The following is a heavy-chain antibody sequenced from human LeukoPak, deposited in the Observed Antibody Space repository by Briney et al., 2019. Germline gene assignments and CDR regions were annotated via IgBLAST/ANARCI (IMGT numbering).Heavy chain of an antibody. CDR3: ARDSGTTGEVKFDP. Sequence: SETLSLTCTVSGASISSYYWSWIRQPAGKALERIGRIYVTGSTTYNPSLESRVTMSLDTSKNHFSLKLRSVTAADTAVYYRARDSGTTGEVKFDPWGQGTLVTVSS. CDR2: IYVTGST. D-gene: IGHD1-7*01. CDR1: GASISSYY. V-gene: IGHV4-4*07. J-gene: IGHJ5*02.